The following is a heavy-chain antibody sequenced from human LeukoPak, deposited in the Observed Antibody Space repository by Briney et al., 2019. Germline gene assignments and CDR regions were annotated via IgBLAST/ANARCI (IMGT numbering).Heavy chain of an antibody. CDR1: GGSISSSSYY. V-gene: IGHV4-39*01. D-gene: IGHD6-19*01. CDR2: IYYSGST. CDR3: ARREQWPGVGWFDP. J-gene: IGHJ5*02. Sequence: SETLSLTCTVSGGSISSSSYYWGWIRQPPGKGLEWIGSIYYSGSTYYNPSLKSRVTISVDTSKNQFSLKLSSVTAADTAVYYCARREQWPGVGWFDPWGQGTLVTVSS.